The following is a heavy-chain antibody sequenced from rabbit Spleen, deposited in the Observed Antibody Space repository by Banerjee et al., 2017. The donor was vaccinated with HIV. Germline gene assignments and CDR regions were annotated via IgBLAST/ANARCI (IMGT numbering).Heavy chain of an antibody. Sequence: QEQLVESGGGLFQPGGSLALTCKASGFSFSDRDVMCWVRQAPGKGLEWIGTIYAGSTGTTDYATWAKGRFTISKTSSTTVTLQMTSLTAADTATYFCARGSATMTMVITGYYFNLWGPGTLVTVS. V-gene: IGHV1S45*01. J-gene: IGHJ4*01. D-gene: IGHD2-1*01. CDR2: IYAGSTGTT. CDR1: GFSFSDRDV. CDR3: ARGSATMTMVITGYYFNL.